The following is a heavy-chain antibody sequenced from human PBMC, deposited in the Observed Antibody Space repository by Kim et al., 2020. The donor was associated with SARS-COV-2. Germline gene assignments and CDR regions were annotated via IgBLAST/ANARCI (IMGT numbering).Heavy chain of an antibody. V-gene: IGHV5-51*01. CDR3: AKLGSITIFGVELSNYFDY. CDR1: GYSFTSYW. Sequence: GESLKISCKGSGYSFTSYWIGWVRQMPGKGLEWMGIIYPGDSDTRYSPSFQGQVTISADKSISTAYLQWSSLKASDTAMYYCAKLGSITIFGVELSNYFDYWGQGTLVTVSS. D-gene: IGHD3-3*01. J-gene: IGHJ4*02. CDR2: IYPGDSDT.